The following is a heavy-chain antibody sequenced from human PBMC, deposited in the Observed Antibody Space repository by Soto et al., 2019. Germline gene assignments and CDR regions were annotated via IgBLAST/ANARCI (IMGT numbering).Heavy chain of an antibody. J-gene: IGHJ5*02. Sequence: PSETLSLTCTVSGGSISSGGYYWSWIRQHPGKGLEWIGYIYYSGSTYYNPSLKSRVTIPVDTSKNQFSLKLSSVTAADTAVYYCARVPTSSRPWFDPWGQGTLVTVSS. CDR3: ARVPTSSRPWFDP. CDR2: IYYSGST. V-gene: IGHV4-31*03. CDR1: GGSISSGGYY.